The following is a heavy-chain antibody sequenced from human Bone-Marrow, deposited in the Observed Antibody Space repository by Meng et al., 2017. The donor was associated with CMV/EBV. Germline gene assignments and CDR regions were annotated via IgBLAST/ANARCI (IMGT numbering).Heavy chain of an antibody. J-gene: IGHJ4*02. CDR1: GGTFSSYA. D-gene: IGHD4-17*01. V-gene: IGHV1-69*01. CDR2: IIPIFGTR. CDR3: ARGWGGDQEAIDY. Sequence: KASGGTFSSYAISWGRQAPGKGLEWMGVIIPIFGTRNYAQKFQGRVTITADESTTTAYMDLSSLRSEDTAVYYCARGWGGDQEAIDYWGQGTLVTVSS.